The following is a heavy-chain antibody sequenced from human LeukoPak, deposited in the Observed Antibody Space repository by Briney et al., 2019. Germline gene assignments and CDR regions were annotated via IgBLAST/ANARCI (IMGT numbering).Heavy chain of an antibody. CDR1: GGSISSGGYS. V-gene: IGHV4-30-2*05. D-gene: IGHD6-19*01. Sequence: PSQTLSLTCAVSGGSISSGGYSWSWIRQPPGQGLEWIGYIYHSGSTYYNPSLKSRVTISVDTSKNQFSLKLSSVTAADTAVYYCASLTGYSSGCFYDWGQGTLVTVSS. CDR2: IYHSGST. J-gene: IGHJ4*02. CDR3: ASLTGYSSGCFYD.